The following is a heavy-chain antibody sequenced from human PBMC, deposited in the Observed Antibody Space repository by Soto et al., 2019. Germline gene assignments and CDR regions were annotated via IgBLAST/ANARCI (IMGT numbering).Heavy chain of an antibody. J-gene: IGHJ3*02. V-gene: IGHV3-30*18. CDR1: GFTFSSYG. CDR3: AKNGPSSGSGAFDI. CDR2: ISYDGNNK. Sequence: QVQLVESGGGVVQPGRSLRLSCAASGFTFSSYGIHWVRQAPGKGLEWVAVISYDGNNKYYADSVKGRFTISRDNYKNTLYLKMNSLRAEDTAVYYCAKNGPSSGSGAFDIWGQGTMVTVSS. D-gene: IGHD3-10*01.